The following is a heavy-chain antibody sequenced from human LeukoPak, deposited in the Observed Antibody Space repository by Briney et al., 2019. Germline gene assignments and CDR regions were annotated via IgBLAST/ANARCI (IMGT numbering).Heavy chain of an antibody. CDR1: GFTFSSYA. CDR3: AKDHPGGFDY. J-gene: IGHJ4*02. CDR2: ISYDGSNK. V-gene: IGHV3-30-3*01. Sequence: PGRSLRLSCAASGFTFSSYAMHWVRQAPGKGLEWVAVISYDGSNKYYADSVKGRFTISRDNSKNTLYLQMNSLRAEDTAVYYCAKDHPGGFDYWGQGTLVTVSS. D-gene: IGHD3-10*01.